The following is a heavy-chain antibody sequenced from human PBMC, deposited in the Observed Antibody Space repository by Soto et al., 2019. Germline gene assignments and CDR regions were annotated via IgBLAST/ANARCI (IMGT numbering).Heavy chain of an antibody. D-gene: IGHD1-26*01. V-gene: IGHV1-18*01. CDR1: GYDFTTYG. J-gene: IGHJ4*02. CDR3: ASGRYGDY. CDR2: ISAPNGNT. Sequence: QVHLVQSGAEVKKPGASVKVSCKGSGYDFTTYGITWVRQAPGQGLEWMAWISAPNGNTDYAQKLQGRVTVTRDTSTSTAYMELRSLRSDDTAVYYCASGRYGDYWGQGALVTVSS.